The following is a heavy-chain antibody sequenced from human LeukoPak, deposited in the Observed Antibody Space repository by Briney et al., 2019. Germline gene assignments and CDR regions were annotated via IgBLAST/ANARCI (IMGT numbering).Heavy chain of an antibody. V-gene: IGHV4-34*01. CDR3: ARGDLGYSSGWYYFDY. J-gene: IGHJ4*02. D-gene: IGHD6-19*01. CDR1: GGSFSGYY. CDR2: INHSGST. Sequence: SETLSLTCAVYGGSFSGYYWSWIRQPPGKGLEWIGEINHSGSTNYNPSLKSRVTISADTSKNQFSLKLSSVTAADTAVYYCARGDLGYSSGWYYFDYWGQGTLVTVSS.